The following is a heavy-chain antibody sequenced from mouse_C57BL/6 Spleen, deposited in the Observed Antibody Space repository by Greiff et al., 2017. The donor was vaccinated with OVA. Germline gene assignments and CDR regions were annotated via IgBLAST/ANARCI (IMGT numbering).Heavy chain of an antibody. D-gene: IGHD1-1*01. CDR1: GYTFTSYW. CDR3: ARGEPTVVATDYFDY. CDR2: IDPSDSYT. V-gene: IGHV1-50*01. J-gene: IGHJ2*01. Sequence: QVQLQQPGAELVKPGASVKLSCKASGYTFTSYWMQWVKQRPGQGLEWIGEIDPSDSYTNYNQKLKGKATLTVDTSSSTAYMQLSSLTSEDSAVYYCARGEPTVVATDYFDYWGQGTTLTVSS.